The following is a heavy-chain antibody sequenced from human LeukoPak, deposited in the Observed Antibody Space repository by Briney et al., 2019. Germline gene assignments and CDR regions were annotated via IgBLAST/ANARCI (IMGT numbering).Heavy chain of an antibody. J-gene: IGHJ4*02. CDR2: IYYSGST. CDR1: GGSISSSTYY. V-gene: IGHV4-39*07. D-gene: IGHD3-22*01. Sequence: KPSETLSLTCTVSGGSISSSTYYWRWIRQPPGKGQEWIGSIYYSGSTYYNPSLKSRVTISVDTSKNQFSLKLSSVTAGDTAVYYCARGEEDYYDSSGYDYWGQGTLVTVSS. CDR3: ARGEEDYYDSSGYDY.